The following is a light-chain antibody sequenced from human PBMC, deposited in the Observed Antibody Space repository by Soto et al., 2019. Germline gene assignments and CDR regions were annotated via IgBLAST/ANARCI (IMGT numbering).Light chain of an antibody. CDR1: SSDVGAYNY. Sequence: QSALTQPPSASGSPGQSVTISCTGTSSDVGAYNYVSWYQQHPGKAPKVMIYEVSKRPSGVPDRFSGSKSGNTASLTVSGLQAEDEAEYYCSSYAGTNRVFGTGTNLTVL. CDR2: EVS. CDR3: SSYAGTNRV. V-gene: IGLV2-8*01. J-gene: IGLJ1*01.